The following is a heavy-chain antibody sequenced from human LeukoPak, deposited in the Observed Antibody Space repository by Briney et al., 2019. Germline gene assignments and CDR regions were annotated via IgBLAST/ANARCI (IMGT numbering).Heavy chain of an antibody. Sequence: PGGSLRLSCAASGFTFSSYWMHWVRQAPGKGLVWVSRINSDGSSTSYADSVKGRFTISRDNAKNTLYLQMNSLRAEDTAVYYCATSFWGGPISYYYYYMDVWGNGTTVTVSS. CDR1: GFTFSSYW. CDR2: INSDGSST. D-gene: IGHD3-16*01. V-gene: IGHV3-74*01. J-gene: IGHJ6*03. CDR3: ATSFWGGPISYYYYYMDV.